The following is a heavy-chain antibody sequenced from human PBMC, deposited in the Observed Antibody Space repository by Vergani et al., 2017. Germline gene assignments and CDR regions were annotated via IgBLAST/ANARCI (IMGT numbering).Heavy chain of an antibody. CDR2: INPNSGGT. V-gene: IGHV1-2*02. CDR3: ARVGTRSNSDYFDY. D-gene: IGHD1/OR15-1a*01. J-gene: IGHJ4*02. Sequence: QVQLVQSGAEVKKPGASVKVSCKASGYTFTDYFMHWVRQAPGQGLEWMGWINPNSGGTNYAQKFQGRVTLTRDTSISTAYMELSNLRSDDTAVSYCARVGTRSNSDYFDYWGQGTLVTVSS. CDR1: GYTFTDYF.